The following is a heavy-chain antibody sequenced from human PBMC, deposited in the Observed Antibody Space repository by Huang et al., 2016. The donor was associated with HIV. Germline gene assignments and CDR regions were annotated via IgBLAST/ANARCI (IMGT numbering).Heavy chain of an antibody. Sequence: QVQLVQSGAEVKKPGASGKVSGKASGYTFTAYGISWVRQAPGQGLEWRGWISAYTGNTKYAQKLQGRVTMTTDASTSTAYMELRSQRSDDTAVYYCARDETDGVAPAPRAYWFDPWGQGTLVTVSS. CDR3: ARDETDGVAPAPRAYWFDP. D-gene: IGHD2-2*01. J-gene: IGHJ5*02. CDR1: GYTFTAYG. V-gene: IGHV1-18*01. CDR2: ISAYTGNT.